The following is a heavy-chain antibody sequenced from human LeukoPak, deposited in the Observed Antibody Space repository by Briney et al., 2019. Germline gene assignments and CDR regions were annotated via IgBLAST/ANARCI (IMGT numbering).Heavy chain of an antibody. CDR2: IYYSGST. V-gene: IGHV4-39*07. CDR1: GGSISSSSYY. CDR3: ARFNWDPHRRWLALHYYYYMDV. Sequence: PSETLSLTCTVSGGSISSSSYYWGWIRQPPGKGLEWIGSIYYSGSTYYNPSLKSRVTISVDTSKNQFSLKLSSVTAADTAVYYCARFNWDPHRRWLALHYYYYMDVWGKGTTVTVSS. J-gene: IGHJ6*03. D-gene: IGHD6-19*01.